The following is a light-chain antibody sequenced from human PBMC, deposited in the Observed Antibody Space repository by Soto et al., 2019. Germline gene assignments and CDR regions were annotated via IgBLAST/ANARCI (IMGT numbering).Light chain of an antibody. CDR1: QSVGSD. CDR2: GAS. V-gene: IGKV3-20*01. Sequence: EVVMTQSPPTLSVSPGERATLSCRASQSVGSDLAWFQQKPGQSPRLLIYGASTRATGIPDRFSGSGSGTDFTLPISRLEPEDFAVYYCQQYGSSGTVGQGSKVAIK. J-gene: IGKJ1*01. CDR3: QQYGSSGT.